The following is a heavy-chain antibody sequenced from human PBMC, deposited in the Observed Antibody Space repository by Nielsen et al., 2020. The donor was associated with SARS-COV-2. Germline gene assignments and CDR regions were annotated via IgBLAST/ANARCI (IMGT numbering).Heavy chain of an antibody. CDR1: GFTFDDYA. V-gene: IGHV3-9*01. CDR2: ISWNSGSI. Sequence: SRKISCAASGFTFDDYAMHWVRQAPGKSLEWVSGISWNSGSIGYADSVKGRFTISRDNAKNSLYLQMNSLRAEDTALYYCAKDGHSSGWYGAPVYWGQGTLVTVSS. CDR3: AKDGHSSGWYGAPVY. D-gene: IGHD6-19*01. J-gene: IGHJ1*01.